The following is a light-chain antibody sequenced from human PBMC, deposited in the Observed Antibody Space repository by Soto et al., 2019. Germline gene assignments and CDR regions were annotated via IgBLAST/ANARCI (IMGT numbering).Light chain of an antibody. CDR2: AAS. Sequence: EIVMTQSPATLSVSPGERATLSCRASQSVSSNLAWYHQKPGQAPRLIIYAASTRATGIPARLSGSGSGTEFTLTISSLQSEDFAFYYCQQYNDGLTFGGGTKVEIK. J-gene: IGKJ4*01. CDR3: QQYNDGLT. CDR1: QSVSSN. V-gene: IGKV3-15*01.